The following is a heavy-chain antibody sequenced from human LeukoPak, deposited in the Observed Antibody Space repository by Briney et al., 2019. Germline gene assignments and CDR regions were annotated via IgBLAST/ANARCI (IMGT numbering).Heavy chain of an antibody. D-gene: IGHD2-15*01. CDR2: ISRSGSTK. Sequence: GGSLRLSCAASGFTFSDYNMRWIRQAPGKGLEWVSSISRSGSTKYYADSVKGRFTISRDNSKNTLYLQMNSLRAEDTAVYYCAKDRGMFLVGYLDYWGQGTLVTVSS. J-gene: IGHJ4*02. CDR3: AKDRGMFLVGYLDY. CDR1: GFTFSDYN. V-gene: IGHV3-11*01.